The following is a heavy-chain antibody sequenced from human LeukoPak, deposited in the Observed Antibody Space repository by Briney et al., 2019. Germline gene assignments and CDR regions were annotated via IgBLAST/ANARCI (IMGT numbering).Heavy chain of an antibody. Sequence: GASVKVSCKASGYTFTSYGISWVRQAPGQGLEWMGWISAYNGNTNYAQKLQGRDTMTTDTSTSTAYMELRSLRSDDTAVYYCARDSLVVVPAAIYNWFDPWGQGTLVTVSS. J-gene: IGHJ5*02. CDR3: ARDSLVVVPAAIYNWFDP. D-gene: IGHD2-2*02. CDR1: GYTFTSYG. CDR2: ISAYNGNT. V-gene: IGHV1-18*01.